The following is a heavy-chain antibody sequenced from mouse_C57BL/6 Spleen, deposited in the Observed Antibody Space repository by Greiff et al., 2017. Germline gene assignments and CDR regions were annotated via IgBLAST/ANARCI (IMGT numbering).Heavy chain of an antibody. CDR3: TTYYSNSFAY. CDR2: IDPENGDT. CDR1: GFNIKDDY. Sequence: VTLKESGAELVRPGASVKLSCTASGFNIKDDYMHWVKQRPEQGLEWIGWIDPENGDTEYASKFQGQATITADTSSNTAYLQLSSLSSEDTSVYYCTTYYSNSFAYWGQGTLVTVSA. J-gene: IGHJ3*01. V-gene: IGHV14-4*01. D-gene: IGHD2-5*01.